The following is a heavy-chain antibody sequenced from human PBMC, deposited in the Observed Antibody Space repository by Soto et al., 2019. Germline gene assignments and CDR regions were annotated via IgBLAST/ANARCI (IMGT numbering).Heavy chain of an antibody. CDR1: GDTFSTHT. Sequence: QVQLVQSGATVKRPGSSVRVSCQASGDTFSTHTITWVRQAPGQGLEWVGRIIPALGITTYAQRFQGRVTISAVRSTSTAYMVLSSLTSDDTALYYCARDQYCSVSSGFGYPDVWGGGTAVIVSS. D-gene: IGHD2-15*01. CDR2: IIPALGIT. J-gene: IGHJ6*04. V-gene: IGHV1-69*08. CDR3: ARDQYCSVSSGFGYPDV.